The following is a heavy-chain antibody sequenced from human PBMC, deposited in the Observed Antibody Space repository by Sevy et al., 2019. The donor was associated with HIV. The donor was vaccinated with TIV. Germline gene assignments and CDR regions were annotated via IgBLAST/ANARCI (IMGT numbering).Heavy chain of an antibody. CDR2: IKQDGSEK. CDR3: ARVGGDSSSWYNYGMDV. V-gene: IGHV3-7*01. D-gene: IGHD6-13*01. CDR1: GFTFSSYW. Sequence: GGSLRLSCAASGFTFSSYWMSWVRQAPGKGLEWVANIKQDGSEKYYVDPVKGRFTISRDNAKNSLYLQMNSLRAEDTAVYYCARVGGDSSSWYNYGMDVWGQGTTVTVSS. J-gene: IGHJ6*02.